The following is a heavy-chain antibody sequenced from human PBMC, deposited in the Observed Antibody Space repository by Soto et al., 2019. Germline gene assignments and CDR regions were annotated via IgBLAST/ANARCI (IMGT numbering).Heavy chain of an antibody. J-gene: IGHJ6*03. D-gene: IGHD3-3*01. CDR2: ISSSGSTI. Sequence: PGGSLRLSCAASGFPFSDYYMSWIRQAPGKGLEWVSYISSSGSTIYYADSVKGRFTISRDNAKNSLYLQMNSLRAEDTAVYYCARVPATYDFWSGYQGGYYYYYYMDVWGKGTTVTVSS. CDR1: GFPFSDYY. CDR3: ARVPATYDFWSGYQGGYYYYYYMDV. V-gene: IGHV3-11*01.